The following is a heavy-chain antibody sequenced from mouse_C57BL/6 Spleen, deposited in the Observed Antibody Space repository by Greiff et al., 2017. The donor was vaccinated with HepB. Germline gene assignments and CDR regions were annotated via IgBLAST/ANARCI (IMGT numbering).Heavy chain of an antibody. CDR1: GYTFTDYY. CDR2: INPYNGGT. J-gene: IGHJ3*01. CDR3: ARRGGTAQALAWFAY. Sequence: EVQLQQSGPVLVKPGASVKMSCKASGYTFTDYYMNWVKQSHGKSLEWIGVINPYNGGTSYNQKFKGKATLTVDKSSSTAYMELNSLTSEDSAVYDCARRGGTAQALAWFAYWGQGTLVTVSA. V-gene: IGHV1-19*01. D-gene: IGHD3-2*02.